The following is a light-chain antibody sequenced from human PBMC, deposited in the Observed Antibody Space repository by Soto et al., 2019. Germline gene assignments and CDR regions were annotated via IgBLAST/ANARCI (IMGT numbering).Light chain of an antibody. J-gene: IGLJ1*01. CDR1: SSDVGGYHY. V-gene: IGLV2-14*01. Sequence: QSALTQPASVSGSPGQSITISCTGTSSDVGGYHYVSWYQQHPGKVPKLMIYEVSNRPSGVSNRFSGSKSGTTASLTISGLQAEDEADYYCSSYTSSSTLDVFGTGTKLTVL. CDR3: SSYTSSSTLDV. CDR2: EVS.